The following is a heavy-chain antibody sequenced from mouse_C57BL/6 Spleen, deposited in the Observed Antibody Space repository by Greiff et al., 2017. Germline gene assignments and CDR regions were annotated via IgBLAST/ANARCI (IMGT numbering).Heavy chain of an antibody. V-gene: IGHV1-50*01. D-gene: IGHD1-1*01. CDR1: GYTFTSYW. CDR2: IDPSDSYT. J-gene: IGHJ3*01. CDR3: ASNYGSSLFAY. Sequence: QVQLQQPGAELVKPGASVKLSCKASGYTFTSYWMQWVKQRPGQGLEWIGAIDPSDSYTNYNQKFKGKATLTVDTSSSTAYMQLSSLTSEDSAVYYGASNYGSSLFAYWGQGTLVTVSA.